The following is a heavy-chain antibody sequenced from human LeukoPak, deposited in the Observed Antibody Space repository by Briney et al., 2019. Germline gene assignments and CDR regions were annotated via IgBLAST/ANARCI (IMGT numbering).Heavy chain of an antibody. CDR2: IIPIFGTA. CDR1: GGTFISYA. Sequence: GASVTVSCTASGGTFISYAISWVRQAPGQGLEWMGGIIPIFGTANYAQKFQGRVTITADESTSTAYMELSSLRSEDTAVYYCVSGPYGDYWGHYYGMDVWGQGTTVTVSS. J-gene: IGHJ6*02. CDR3: VSGPYGDYWGHYYGMDV. V-gene: IGHV1-69*13. D-gene: IGHD4-17*01.